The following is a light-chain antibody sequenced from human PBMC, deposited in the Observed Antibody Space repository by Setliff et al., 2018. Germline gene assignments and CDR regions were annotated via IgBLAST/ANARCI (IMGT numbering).Light chain of an antibody. CDR2: GAT. J-gene: IGKJ5*01. V-gene: IGKV1-12*01. CDR1: QGINTW. Sequence: DIQMTQSPSSVSASVGDSVTITCRASQGINTWLAWYQQKPGKAPELLIYGATTLQSGMPSRFSGSGSGTDFTLTISSLQPEDFATYYCQQANSVPYTFGQGTRLEI. CDR3: QQANSVPYT.